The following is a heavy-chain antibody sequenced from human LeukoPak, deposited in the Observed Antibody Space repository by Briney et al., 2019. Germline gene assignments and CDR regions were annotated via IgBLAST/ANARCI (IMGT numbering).Heavy chain of an antibody. CDR1: GGSLSRSY. CDR2: IYGSGRI. Sequence: SETLSLTCTVSGGSLSRSYWSWVRQPAGKGPEWIGRIYGSGRITYNPSLESGGTISVDTCKNQFSLKLRSVTAADTAVYYCARDSGTTGEVKFDPWGQGILVTVSS. CDR3: ARDSGTTGEVKFDP. D-gene: IGHD3-10*01. V-gene: IGHV4-4*07. J-gene: IGHJ5*02.